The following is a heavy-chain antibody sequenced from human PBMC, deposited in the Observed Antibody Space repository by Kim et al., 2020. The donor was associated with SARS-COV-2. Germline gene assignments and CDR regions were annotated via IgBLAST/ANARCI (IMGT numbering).Heavy chain of an antibody. CDR1: GYTFTSYA. J-gene: IGHJ6*02. D-gene: IGHD3-10*01. V-gene: IGHV1-3*01. CDR2: INAGNGNT. CDR3: ARDPRGGSQGFYGSGSYYNDYYYYGMDV. Sequence: ASVNVSCKASGYTFTSYAMHWVRQAPGQRLEWMGWINAGNGNTKYSQKFQGRVTITRDTSASTAYMELSSLRSEDTAVYYCARDPRGGSQGFYGSGSYYNDYYYYGMDVWGQGTTVTVSS.